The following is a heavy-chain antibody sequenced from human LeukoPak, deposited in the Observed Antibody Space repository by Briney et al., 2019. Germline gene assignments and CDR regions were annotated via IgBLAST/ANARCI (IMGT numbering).Heavy chain of an antibody. D-gene: IGHD2-2*01. V-gene: IGHV3-11*01. Sequence: GGSLRLSCAASGFTFSDYYMSWIRQAPGKGLEWVSYISSSGSTIYYADSVKGRFTISRDNSKNTLYLQMNSLRAEDTAVYYCAKDGRSPNCSSTSCYLGLSGYYGYWGQGTLVTVSS. CDR3: AKDGRSPNCSSTSCYLGLSGYYGY. J-gene: IGHJ4*02. CDR2: ISSSGSTI. CDR1: GFTFSDYY.